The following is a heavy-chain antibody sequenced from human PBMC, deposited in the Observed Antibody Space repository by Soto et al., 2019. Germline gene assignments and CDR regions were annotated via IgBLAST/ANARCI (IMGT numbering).Heavy chain of an antibody. J-gene: IGHJ4*02. CDR1: GFPFSSYA. V-gene: IGHV3-23*01. CDR2: ISGSGGST. D-gene: IGHD6-13*01. Sequence: HPGGSLRLSCAASGFPFSSYAMSWVRQAPGKGLEWVSAISGSGGSTYYADSVKGRFTISRDNSKNTLYLQMNSLRAEDTAVYYCAKDVFEQLVLCDYWGQGTLVTFSS. CDR3: AKDVFEQLVLCDY.